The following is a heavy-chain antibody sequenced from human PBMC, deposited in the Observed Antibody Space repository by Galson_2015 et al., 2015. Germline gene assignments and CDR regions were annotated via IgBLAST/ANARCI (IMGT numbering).Heavy chain of an antibody. CDR1: GFTFSSYS. V-gene: IGHV3-21*01. D-gene: IGHD6-19*01. CDR3: ARDEAFIAVAGTEVDAFDI. Sequence: SLRLSCAASGFTFSSYSMNWVRQAPGKGLEWVSSISSSSSYIYYADSVKGRFTISRDNAKNSLYLQMNSLGAEDTAVYYCARDEAFIAVAGTEVDAFDIWGQGTMVTVSS. CDR2: ISSSSSYI. J-gene: IGHJ3*02.